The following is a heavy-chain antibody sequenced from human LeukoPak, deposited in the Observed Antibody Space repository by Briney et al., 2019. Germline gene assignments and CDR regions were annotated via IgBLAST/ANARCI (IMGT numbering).Heavy chain of an antibody. CDR1: GFPFSVSW. Sequence: GGSLRLSCVACGFPFSVSWMHWVRQAPGKGLVWVSLIRSDGTITNYADSVKGRFITSRDNTKNTVYLQMNSLRAEDTGIYYCAKDHYYSMEVWGQGTTVTVTS. CDR3: AKDHYYSMEV. V-gene: IGHV3-74*01. J-gene: IGHJ6*02. CDR2: IRSDGTIT.